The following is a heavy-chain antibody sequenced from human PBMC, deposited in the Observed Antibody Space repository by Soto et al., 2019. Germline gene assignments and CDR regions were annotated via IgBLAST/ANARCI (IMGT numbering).Heavy chain of an antibody. J-gene: IGHJ3*02. CDR1: RFLFRNYA. D-gene: IGHD4-17*01. CDR3: AKGGVTTVTTWGLDAFDI. V-gene: IGHV3-23*01. CDR2: ISDSGGTT. Sequence: VQLLESGGGVVQPGGSLRLFFAASRFLFRNYAINWVRQAPGTGLEWVSGISDSGGTTHYADSVKGRFTIARDNSKNTLYLQRNSLRAEDTAVYYCAKGGVTTVTTWGLDAFDIWGQGTMVTVSS.